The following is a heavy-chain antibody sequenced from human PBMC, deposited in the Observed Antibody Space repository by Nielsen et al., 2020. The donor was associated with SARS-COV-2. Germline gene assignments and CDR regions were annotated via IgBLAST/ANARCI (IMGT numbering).Heavy chain of an antibody. D-gene: IGHD6-13*01. CDR3: ARGHKGAAAGYYFDY. V-gene: IGHV4-4*02. CDR1: GGSISSSNW. Sequence: SETLSLTCAVSGGSISSSNWWSWVRQPPGKGLEWIGEIYHSGSTNYNPSLKSRVTISVDKSKNQFSLKLSSVTAADTAVYYCARGHKGAAAGYYFDYWGQGTLVTVSS. CDR2: IYHSGST. J-gene: IGHJ4*02.